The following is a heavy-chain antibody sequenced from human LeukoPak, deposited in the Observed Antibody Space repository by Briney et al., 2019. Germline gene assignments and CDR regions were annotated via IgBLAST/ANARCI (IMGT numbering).Heavy chain of an antibody. D-gene: IGHD1-1*01. CDR3: ARINWNYFDY. V-gene: IGHV4-59*08. CDR1: GGSISNYY. CDR2: IYYSGNT. Sequence: SETLSLTCTVSGGSISNYYWSWIRQPPGQGLEWIGFIYYSGNTNYNPSLKSRLTMSADRSRNQFSLNLNSVTAADTAVYYCARINWNYFDYWGQGILVTVSS. J-gene: IGHJ4*02.